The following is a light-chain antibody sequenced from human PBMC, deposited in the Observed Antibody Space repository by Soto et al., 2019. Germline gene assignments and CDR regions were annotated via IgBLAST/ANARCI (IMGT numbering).Light chain of an antibody. CDR1: QGISSY. CDR3: QQLSSYPVT. CDR2: DAS. V-gene: IGKV1-9*01. J-gene: IGKJ4*01. Sequence: DIQLTQSPSFLSASVGDRVTITCRASQGISSYLAWYQQKPGKAPNLLIYDASTLQSGVPSRFSGSGSGTEFTLTISSLQPEDFATYYCQQLSSYPVTFGGGTKVDIK.